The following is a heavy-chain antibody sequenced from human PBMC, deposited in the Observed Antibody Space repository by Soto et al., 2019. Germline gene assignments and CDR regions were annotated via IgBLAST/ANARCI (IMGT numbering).Heavy chain of an antibody. CDR3: ASPPTTVTTRYYYYMDV. D-gene: IGHD4-17*01. Sequence: SETLSLTCTVSGGSISSSSSYWGWIRQPPGKGLEWIASISYSGLTYYNPSLESRVTISVDTSKNQFSLKLSSVTAADTVVYYCASPPTTVTTRYYYYMDVWGRGTTVTVSS. CDR2: ISYSGLT. CDR1: GGSISSSSSY. J-gene: IGHJ6*03. V-gene: IGHV4-39*01.